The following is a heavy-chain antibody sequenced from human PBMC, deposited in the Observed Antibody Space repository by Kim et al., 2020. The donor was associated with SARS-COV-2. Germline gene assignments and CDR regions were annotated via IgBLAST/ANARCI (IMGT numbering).Heavy chain of an antibody. V-gene: IGHV3-23*01. D-gene: IGHD2-15*01. J-gene: IGHJ4*02. Sequence: GGSLRLSGAASGFTFSSYAMSWVRQAPGKGLEWVSTISGSGGSTYYADSVKGRFTISRDNSKNTLYLQMNSLRAEDTAVYYCAKDRVVVVTNFDYWGLGTLVTVSS. CDR3: AKDRVVVVTNFDY. CDR2: ISGSGGST. CDR1: GFTFSSYA.